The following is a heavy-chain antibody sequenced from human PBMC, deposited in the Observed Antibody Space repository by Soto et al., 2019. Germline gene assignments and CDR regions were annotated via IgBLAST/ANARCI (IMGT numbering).Heavy chain of an antibody. CDR2: ISSSGSTI. V-gene: IGHV3-48*04. D-gene: IGHD5-18*01. Sequence: GSLRISCAASGFKFSTYSMSWIRQAPGKGLEWVSYISSSGSTIYYADSVKGRFTISGDNAKNSLYLQMNSLRAEDTAVYYCARVRSWIQLFDAFDIWGQGTMVTVSS. CDR3: ARVRSWIQLFDAFDI. J-gene: IGHJ3*02. CDR1: GFKFSTYS.